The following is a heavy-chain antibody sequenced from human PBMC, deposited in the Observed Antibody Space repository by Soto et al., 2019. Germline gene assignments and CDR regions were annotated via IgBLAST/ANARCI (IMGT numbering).Heavy chain of an antibody. CDR3: TADSYITKIIVRFDY. V-gene: IGHV3-15*07. J-gene: IGHJ4*01. Sequence: EVHLVESGGGLVKPGGSLRLSCAASGFIFSNAWINLVRQAPGTVLEWVGRVKSNTDGGTTDFAAAVKGSFASSRDDSTNMVSLKMKRLKSKDTDLYYCTADSYITKIIVRFDYWRNGTLVSVSS. D-gene: IGHD1-20*01. CDR2: VKSNTDGGTT. CDR1: GFIFSNAW.